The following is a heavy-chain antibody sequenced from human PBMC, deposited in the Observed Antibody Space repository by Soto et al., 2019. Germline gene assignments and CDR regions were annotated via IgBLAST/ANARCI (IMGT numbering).Heavy chain of an antibody. CDR3: ATGGERDDYDHSGWR. CDR2: IIPFFGTV. D-gene: IGHD3-22*01. J-gene: IGHJ1*01. CDR1: GGTFSNYA. V-gene: IGHV1-69*12. Sequence: QVQLVQSGAEVKKPGSSVKVSCKASGGTFSNYALDWVRQAPGQGLEWMGGIIPFFGTVRHAQNFQGRVTITADESTATAYMELSSLRYEDTDMYYCATGGERDDYDHSGWRWGQGTLVTVSS.